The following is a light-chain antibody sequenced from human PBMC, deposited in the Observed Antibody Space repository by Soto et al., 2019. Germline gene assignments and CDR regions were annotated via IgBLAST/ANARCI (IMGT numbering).Light chain of an antibody. CDR3: QQYNKWRT. J-gene: IGKJ1*01. V-gene: IGKV3-15*01. CDR2: GAS. Sequence: EIVMTQSPATLSVSPGERATLSCRASESVSSNLAWYQQKPGQAPRLLIYGASNRATGIPARISGSGSGTEFTLTISSLQFEDFAVYYCQQYNKWRTFGQGTKVEVK. CDR1: ESVSSN.